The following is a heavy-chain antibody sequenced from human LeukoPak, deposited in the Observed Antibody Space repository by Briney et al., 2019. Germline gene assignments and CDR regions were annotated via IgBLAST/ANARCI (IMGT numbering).Heavy chain of an antibody. D-gene: IGHD3-9*01. V-gene: IGHV1-2*02. Sequence: ASVKVSCKASGYTFTAYHMHWVRQRPGQGLEWMGWINPNSGGTNYAQKFQGRVTMTRDTSISTAYMELSSLRSEDTAVYYCATGGALRYFDWSPSHYYYYYGMDVWGQGTTVTVSS. CDR1: GYTFTAYH. J-gene: IGHJ6*02. CDR3: ATGGALRYFDWSPSHYYYYYGMDV. CDR2: INPNSGGT.